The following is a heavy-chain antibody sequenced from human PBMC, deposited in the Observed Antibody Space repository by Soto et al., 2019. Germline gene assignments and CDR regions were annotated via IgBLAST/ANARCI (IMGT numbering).Heavy chain of an antibody. J-gene: IGHJ3*02. CDR1: GYTFTSYG. CDR3: ARDLGRAADDAFDI. Sequence: ASVNVSCKASGYTFTSYGISWVRQAPGQGLEWMGWISAYNGNTNYAQKLQGRVTMTTDTSTSTAYMELRSLRSDDTAVYYCARDLGRAADDAFDIWGQGTMVTVSS. CDR2: ISAYNGNT. V-gene: IGHV1-18*01. D-gene: IGHD6-25*01.